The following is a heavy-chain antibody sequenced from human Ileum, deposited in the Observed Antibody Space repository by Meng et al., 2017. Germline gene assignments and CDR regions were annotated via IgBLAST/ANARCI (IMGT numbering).Heavy chain of an antibody. CDR1: GFPFTAFW. V-gene: IGHV3-7*01. J-gene: IGHJ3*02. CDR2: INQDGDKK. D-gene: IGHD4-17*01. Sequence: GGSLRLSFAASGFPFTAFWMSWVRQAPGNGLEWVANINQDGDKKYPVDSLKGRFTISRDNAKNSVYLQMNSLSAEDTAVYYCARGGRSDMWGQGTMVTVSS. CDR3: ARGGRSDM.